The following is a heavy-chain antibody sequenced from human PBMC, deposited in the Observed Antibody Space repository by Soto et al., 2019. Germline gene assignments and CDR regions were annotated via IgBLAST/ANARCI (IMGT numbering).Heavy chain of an antibody. D-gene: IGHD3-16*02. CDR1: GGSISSDY. CDR2: IYYSGST. J-gene: IGHJ5*02. Sequence: PSETLSLTCTVSGGSISSDYWSWIRQPPGKGLEWIGYIYYSGSTNYNPSLKSRVTISVDTSKNQFSLKLSSVTAADTAVYYCARGSPMITFGGVIVNSNWFDPWGQGTLVTVSS. CDR3: ARGSPMITFGGVIVNSNWFDP. V-gene: IGHV4-59*01.